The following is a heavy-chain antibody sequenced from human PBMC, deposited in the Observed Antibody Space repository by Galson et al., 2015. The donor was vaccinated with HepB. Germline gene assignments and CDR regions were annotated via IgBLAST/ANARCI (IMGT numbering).Heavy chain of an antibody. CDR3: AREEIKRKMKVSGLCVWSPGLDT. D-gene: IGHD3/OR15-3a*01. CDR1: GGSISNYH. CDR2: IYDTGNT. Sequence: SETLSLTCTVSGGSISNYHWSWIRQSPGKGLEWIGYIYDTGNTNYSPSLKSRVVLSVDTSKNQLSLKLSSVTEADTAIYFCAREEIKRKMKVSGLCVWSPGLDTWGPGTPVTVSS. J-gene: IGHJ6*02. V-gene: IGHV4-59*01.